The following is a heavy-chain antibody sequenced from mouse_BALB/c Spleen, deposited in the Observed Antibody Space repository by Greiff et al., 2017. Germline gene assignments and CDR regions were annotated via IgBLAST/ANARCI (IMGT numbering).Heavy chain of an antibody. CDR1: GFSLTSYG. CDR3: ARDRVEGGWFAY. J-gene: IGHJ3*01. V-gene: IGHV2-9*02. D-gene: IGHD1-1*02. Sequence: VKLMESGPGLVAPSQSLSITCTVSGFSLTSYGVHWVRQPPGKGLEWLGVIWAGGSTNYNSALMSRLSISKDNSKSQVFLKMNSLQTDDTAMYYCARDRVEGGWFAYWGQGTLVTVSA. CDR2: IWAGGST.